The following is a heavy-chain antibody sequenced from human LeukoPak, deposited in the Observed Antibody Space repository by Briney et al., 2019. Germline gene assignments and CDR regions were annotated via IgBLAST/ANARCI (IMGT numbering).Heavy chain of an antibody. CDR1: GGSISSYY. V-gene: IGHV4-59*01. D-gene: IGHD1-14*01. CDR2: INYSGST. Sequence: SETLSLTCTVSGGSISSYYWSWIRQPPGKGLEWIGYINYSGSTNYNPSLKSRVAISVDTSKNQFSLKLSSVTAADTAVYYCARGTRAYSNWFDPWGQGTLVTVSS. CDR3: ARGTRAYSNWFDP. J-gene: IGHJ5*02.